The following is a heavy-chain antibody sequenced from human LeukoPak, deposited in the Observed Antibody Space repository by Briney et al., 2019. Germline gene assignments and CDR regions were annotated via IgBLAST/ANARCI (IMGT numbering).Heavy chain of an antibody. CDR1: GGSISSYY. D-gene: IGHD2-15*01. V-gene: IGHV4-59*01. CDR2: IYYSGST. Sequence: KPSETLSLTCTVSGGSISSYYWSWIRQPPGKGLEWIGYIYYSGSTNYNPSLKSRVTISVDTSKNQFSLKLSSVTAADTAVYYCARATRDAFDIWGQGTMVTVSS. CDR3: ARATRDAFDI. J-gene: IGHJ3*02.